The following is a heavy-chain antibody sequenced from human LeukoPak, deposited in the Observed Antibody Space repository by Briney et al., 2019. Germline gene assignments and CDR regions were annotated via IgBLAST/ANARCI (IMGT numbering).Heavy chain of an antibody. J-gene: IGHJ4*02. CDR3: ARDSDWNDGLDY. V-gene: IGHV3-21*01. CDR1: GFTFSGYS. Sequence: GGSLRLSCAASGFTFSGYSMNWVRQAPGKGLEWVSSISTSSLYIYYADSVKGRFTVSRNNARNSLYLQVNSLRAEDTAVYYCARDSDWNDGLDYWGQGTLVTVSS. CDR2: ISTSSLYI. D-gene: IGHD1-1*01.